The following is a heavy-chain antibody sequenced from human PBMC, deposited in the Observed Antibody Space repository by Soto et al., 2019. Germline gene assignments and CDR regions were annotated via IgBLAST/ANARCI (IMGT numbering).Heavy chain of an antibody. CDR1: GFTFSSYC. D-gene: IGHD1-26*01. CDR3: ARPLGVFDY. CDR2: IKQDGSEK. Sequence: XGSLILSCSASGFTFSSYCMSWVRQAPGKGLDWVANIKQDGSEKYYVDSVKGRFTISRDNAKNSLYLQMNSLRAEDTAVYYCARPLGVFDYWGQGTLVTVSS. J-gene: IGHJ4*02. V-gene: IGHV3-7*03.